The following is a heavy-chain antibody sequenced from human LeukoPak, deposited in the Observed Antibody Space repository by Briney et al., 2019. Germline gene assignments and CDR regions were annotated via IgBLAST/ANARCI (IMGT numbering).Heavy chain of an antibody. CDR1: VYTFTRYG. Sequence: GASVKVSCKASVYTFTRYGISWVRQAPGQGLEWMGWISANNGDTNSAQKFQDRVTMTTDTSTSTAYMELRSLRSDDTAVYYCARDFFHGHCAGLSCFLPDYWGQGSLVTVSS. V-gene: IGHV1-18*01. D-gene: IGHD2-15*01. CDR3: ARDFFHGHCAGLSCFLPDY. CDR2: ISANNGDT. J-gene: IGHJ4*02.